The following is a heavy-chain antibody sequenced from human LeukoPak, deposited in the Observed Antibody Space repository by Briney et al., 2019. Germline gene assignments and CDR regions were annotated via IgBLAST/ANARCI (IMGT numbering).Heavy chain of an antibody. CDR2: ISSSSRYI. J-gene: IGHJ4*02. D-gene: IGHD3-9*01. CDR1: GFTFSSYS. V-gene: IGHV3-21*01. CDR3: ARGGSDILTQHDY. Sequence: KAGGSLRLSCAASGFTFSSYSMNWVRQAQGKGLEWVSSISSSSRYIYYADSVKGRFTISRDNAKNSLYLQMNSLRAEDTAVYYCARGGSDILTQHDYWGQGTLVTVSS.